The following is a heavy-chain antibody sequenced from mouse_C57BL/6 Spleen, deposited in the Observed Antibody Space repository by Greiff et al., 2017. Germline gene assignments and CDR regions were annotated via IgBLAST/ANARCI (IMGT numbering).Heavy chain of an antibody. Sequence: VQLKQSGAELVRPGTSVKVSCKASGYAFTNYLIAWVKQRPGQGLEWIGVINPGGGGTNYNEKFKGKATLTADKSSNTAYMQLSSLTSEDSAVXFCARHGSNSSGFAYWGQGTPLTVSA. V-gene: IGHV1-54*01. D-gene: IGHD1-1*01. CDR3: ARHGSNSSGFAY. CDR1: GYAFTNYL. CDR2: INPGGGGT. J-gene: IGHJ2*01.